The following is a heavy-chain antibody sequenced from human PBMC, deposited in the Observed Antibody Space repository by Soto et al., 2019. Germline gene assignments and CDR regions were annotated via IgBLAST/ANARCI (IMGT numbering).Heavy chain of an antibody. J-gene: IGHJ4*02. CDR3: ARSQSGDYEGCGY. D-gene: IGHD4-17*01. CDR1: GYTFTNYG. V-gene: IGHV1-18*01. Sequence: QVQLVQSGAEVKKPGASVKVSCKASGYTFTNYGINWVRQAPGQGLEWMGWISASNGNTNYAQRVQGRVTMTTDTSTSTAYMGLRSLRSDDPAVYYCARSQSGDYEGCGYWGQGTLVTVSS. CDR2: ISASNGNT.